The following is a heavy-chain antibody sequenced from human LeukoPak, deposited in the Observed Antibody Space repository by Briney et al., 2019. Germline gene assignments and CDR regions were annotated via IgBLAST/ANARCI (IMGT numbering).Heavy chain of an antibody. CDR1: GYTFTSYY. Sequence: ASVKVSCKASGYTFTSYYMHWVRQAPGQGLEWMGIINPSGGSTSYEQKLQGRVTMTRDTSTSTVYMELSSLRPEDTAVYYWARDGSVAVAGIDYWGQGTLVTVSS. J-gene: IGHJ4*02. CDR3: ARDGSVAVAGIDY. D-gene: IGHD6-19*01. V-gene: IGHV1-46*04. CDR2: INPSGGST.